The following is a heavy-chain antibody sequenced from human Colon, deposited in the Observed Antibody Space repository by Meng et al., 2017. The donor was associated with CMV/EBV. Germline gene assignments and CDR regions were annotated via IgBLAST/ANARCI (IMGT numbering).Heavy chain of an antibody. CDR2: VCYNGIT. Sequence: QRLVPGMVKTLEFLSLTCAVFEDSMSSNLWSSIWQPPGKALEWSGYVCYNGITDYNPSLKSRVTISGDTSKNQFSLQVTSVTAADPAMYYCALRGLAAGTFYHWGQGTLVTVSS. D-gene: IGHD6-13*01. CDR1: EDSMSSNL. CDR3: ALRGLAAGTFYH. J-gene: IGHJ1*01. V-gene: IGHV4-59*01.